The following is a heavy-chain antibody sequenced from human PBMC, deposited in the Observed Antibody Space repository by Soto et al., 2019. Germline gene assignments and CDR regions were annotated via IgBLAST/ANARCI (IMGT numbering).Heavy chain of an antibody. V-gene: IGHV3-23*01. D-gene: IGHD2-15*01. Sequence: EVQLLESGGGLVQPGGSLRLSCAASGFRLSDSAVSWVRQAPGKGLESVSSLTVTGDSAFYSDSVKGRFTISRDISKSTLYLQMNSLRAEDTAVYYCAKNGCSYPACYPYYYYVDVWGRGTTVTVSS. CDR2: LTVTGDSA. CDR3: AKNGCSYPACYPYYYYVDV. CDR1: GFRLSDSA. J-gene: IGHJ6*03.